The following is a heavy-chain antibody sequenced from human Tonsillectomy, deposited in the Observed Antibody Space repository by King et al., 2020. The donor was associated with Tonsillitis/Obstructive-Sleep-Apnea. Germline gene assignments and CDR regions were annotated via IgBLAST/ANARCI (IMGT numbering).Heavy chain of an antibody. CDR1: NYTFTNYW. V-gene: IGHV5-51*01. D-gene: IGHD3-3*01. J-gene: IGHJ5*02. CDR2: IYPGDSDT. CDR3: ASGTSGYYSWFDP. Sequence: VQLVQSGAEVKKPGESLKISCQGSNYTFTNYWIGWVRQMPGKGLEWMGIIYPGDSDTRYSPSFGGQVTISVDKSINTAYLQWSSLKASDTAMYYCASGTSGYYSWFDPWGQGTLVTVS.